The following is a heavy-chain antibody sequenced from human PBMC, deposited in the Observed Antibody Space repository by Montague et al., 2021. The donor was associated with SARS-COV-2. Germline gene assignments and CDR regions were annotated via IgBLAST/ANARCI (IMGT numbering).Heavy chain of an antibody. D-gene: IGHD4-23*01. J-gene: IGHJ5*02. Sequence: SETLSLTCSVSGGAIRTGNWGAIRQSPRQKLRYSGYTYYGGSTNKNPSMESRVSISIDTSKNQFSLILSSVTAADTAIYYCARWKEGGGNQAGFAPWGQGTLVTVSS. CDR3: ARWKEGGGNQAGFAP. V-gene: IGHV4-59*01. CDR1: GGAIRTGN. CDR2: TYYGGST.